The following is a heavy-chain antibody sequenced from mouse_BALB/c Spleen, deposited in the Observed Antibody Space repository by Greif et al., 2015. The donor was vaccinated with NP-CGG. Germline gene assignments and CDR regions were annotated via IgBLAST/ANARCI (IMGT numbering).Heavy chain of an antibody. CDR2: IDPADGNS. CDR3: APYYYGTSVFAY. D-gene: IGHD1-1*01. CDR1: GFNIKDTY. J-gene: IGHJ3*01. Sequence: VQLQQSGAELVKPGATVKLSCTASGFNIKDTYMRWVKQRPEQGLEWIGRIDPADGNSKYDPKFQGKATITADTSSNIAYLQLSSLTSEDTAVYYCAPYYYGTSVFAYWGQGTLVTVSA. V-gene: IGHV14-3*02.